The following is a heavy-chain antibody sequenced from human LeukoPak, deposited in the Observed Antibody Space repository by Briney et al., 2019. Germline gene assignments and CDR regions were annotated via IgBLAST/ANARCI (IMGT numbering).Heavy chain of an antibody. J-gene: IGHJ6*02. CDR3: ARTDTAMVLGNNYYYGMDV. V-gene: IGHV1-3*04. D-gene: IGHD5-18*01. CDR2: INTGNGNT. Sequence: EASVKVSCKASGYTFTTCAIHWVRQAPGQRLEWMGWINTGNGNTKYSQKFQGWVTMTRDTSISTAYMELSRLRSDDTAVYYCARTDTAMVLGNNYYYGMDVWGQGTTVTVSS. CDR1: GYTFTTCA.